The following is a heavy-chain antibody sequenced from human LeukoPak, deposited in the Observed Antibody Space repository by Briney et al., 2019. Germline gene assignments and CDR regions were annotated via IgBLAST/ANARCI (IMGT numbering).Heavy chain of an antibody. CDR2: ISAYNGNT. CDR1: GYTFTGYG. D-gene: IGHD6-13*01. J-gene: IGHJ6*03. CDR3: AREGSIAAAGRGGGYYYYMDV. V-gene: IGHV1-18*01. Sequence: ASVKVSCKASGYTFTGYGISWVRQAPGRGLEWMGWISAYNGNTNYAQKLQGRVTMTTDTSTSTAYMELRSLRSDDTAVYYCAREGSIAAAGRGGGYYYYMDVWGKGTTVTVSS.